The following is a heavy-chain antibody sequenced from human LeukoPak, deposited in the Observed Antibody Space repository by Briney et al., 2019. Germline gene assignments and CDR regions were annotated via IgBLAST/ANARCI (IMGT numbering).Heavy chain of an antibody. CDR3: STLTSRGLSDS. CDR1: GFTFTNAW. J-gene: IGHJ4*02. D-gene: IGHD1-20*01. CDR2: IKSKADVETI. Sequence: GGSLRLSCAASGFTFTNAWMNWVRQAPGKGLEWVGRIKSKADVETIDYAAPVKGRFTFSRDDSKNMLYLQMNSLKSEDTAVYYCSTLTSRGLSDSWGQGTLVTVSS. V-gene: IGHV3-15*07.